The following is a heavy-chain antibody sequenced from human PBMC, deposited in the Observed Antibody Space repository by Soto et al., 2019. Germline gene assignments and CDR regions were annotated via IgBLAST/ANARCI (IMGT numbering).Heavy chain of an antibody. CDR1: GFTFSSYA. J-gene: IGHJ4*02. Sequence: GGSLRLSCAASGFTFSSYAMTWVRQAPGKGLEWVSILSGSCGSTYYAASVKGRFTISRDNSKNTLYLQMNSLRAEDTAIYYCAKRPRALLTFDYWGQGTLVTVSS. V-gene: IGHV3-23*01. CDR3: AKRPRALLTFDY. D-gene: IGHD1-26*01. CDR2: LSGSCGST.